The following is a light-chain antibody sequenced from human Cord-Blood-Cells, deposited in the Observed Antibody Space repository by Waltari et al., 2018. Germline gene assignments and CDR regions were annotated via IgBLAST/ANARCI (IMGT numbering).Light chain of an antibody. J-gene: IGLJ2*01. CDR1: SSDVGSYNL. Sequence: QSALTQPAPVSGSPGQSITISCNGLSSDVGSYNLVSWYQQHPGKAPKLMIYEGSKRPSGVSNRFSGSKSGNTASLTISGLQAEDEADYYCCSYAGSSTFVVFGGGTKLTVL. CDR3: CSYAGSSTFVV. CDR2: EGS. V-gene: IGLV2-23*03.